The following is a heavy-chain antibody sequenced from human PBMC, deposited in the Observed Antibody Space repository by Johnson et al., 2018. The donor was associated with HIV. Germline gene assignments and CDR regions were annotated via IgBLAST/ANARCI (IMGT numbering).Heavy chain of an antibody. Sequence: QMLLVESGGGEVQPGRSLRLSCAASGFTFSSYGMHWVRQAPGKGLQWVAAIWYDGTNKYYADSVKGRFTVSRDNSKNTLYLQMNSLRAEDTAMYYCAKSPAKDHGGNSGALAIWGQGTMVTVSS. CDR2: IWYDGTNK. V-gene: IGHV3-33*06. J-gene: IGHJ3*02. CDR3: AKSPAKDHGGNSGALAI. D-gene: IGHD4-23*01. CDR1: GFTFSSYG.